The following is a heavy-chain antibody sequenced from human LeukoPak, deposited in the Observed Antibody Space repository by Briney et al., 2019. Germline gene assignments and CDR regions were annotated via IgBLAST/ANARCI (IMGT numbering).Heavy chain of an antibody. CDR1: GFTFSSYA. V-gene: IGHV3-23*01. D-gene: IGHD3-16*02. Sequence: AGGSLRLSCAASGFTFSSYAMSWVRQAPGKGLEWVSAISGSGGSTYYADSVKGRFTISRDNSKNTLYLQMNSLRAEDTAVYYCAKVRITFGGVIAHDAFDTWGQGTMVTVSS. J-gene: IGHJ3*02. CDR3: AKVRITFGGVIAHDAFDT. CDR2: ISGSGGST.